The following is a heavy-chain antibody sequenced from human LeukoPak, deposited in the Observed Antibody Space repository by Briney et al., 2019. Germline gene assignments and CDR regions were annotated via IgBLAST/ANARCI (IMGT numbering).Heavy chain of an antibody. V-gene: IGHV1-69*04. CDR3: ARERKTYYYDSSGYPLGFDH. CDR1: GGTFISYT. Sequence: GSSVKVSCKASGGTFISYTISWVRQARGQRLEWMGGIIPILGIANYAQKFQGRVTITPDKYTSTAYMELSSLRSEHRAVYYCARERKTYYYDSSGYPLGFDHWGQGTLVTVSS. J-gene: IGHJ5*02. D-gene: IGHD3-22*01. CDR2: IIPILGIA.